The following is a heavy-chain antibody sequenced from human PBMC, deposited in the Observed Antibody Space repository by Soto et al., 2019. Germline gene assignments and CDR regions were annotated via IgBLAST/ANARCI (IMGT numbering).Heavy chain of an antibody. CDR3: ARQKYYYDTSGYFMPDY. CDR1: GYTFTSYG. CDR2: ISAYNGNT. D-gene: IGHD3-22*01. Sequence: ASVKVSCKASGYTFTSYGISWVRQAPEQGLEWMGWISAYNGNTNYPQKFQGRVTMTTDISTSTAYMELRSLRPDDTAVYYCARQKYYYDTSGYFMPDYWGHGTQVTVSS. J-gene: IGHJ4*01. V-gene: IGHV1-18*04.